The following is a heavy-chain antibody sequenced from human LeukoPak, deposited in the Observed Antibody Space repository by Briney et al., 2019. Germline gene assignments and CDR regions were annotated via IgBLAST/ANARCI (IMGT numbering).Heavy chain of an antibody. CDR1: GYTLTELS. CDR3: ARGSSVDTAMVTDY. D-gene: IGHD5-18*01. Sequence: ASVKVSCKVSGYTLTELSMHWVRQAPGKGLEWMGGFDPEDGETIYAQKFQGRVTMTEDTSTDTAYMELSSLRSEDTAVYYCARGSSVDTAMVTDYWGQGTLVTVSS. J-gene: IGHJ4*02. CDR2: FDPEDGET. V-gene: IGHV1-24*01.